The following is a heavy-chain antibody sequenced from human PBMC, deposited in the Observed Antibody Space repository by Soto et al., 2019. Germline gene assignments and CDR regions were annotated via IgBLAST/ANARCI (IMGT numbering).Heavy chain of an antibody. Sequence: PSETLSLTCTVSGGSISSSSYYWGWIRQPPGKGLEWIGSIYYSGSTYYNPSLRSRVTISVDTSKNQFSLKLSSVTAADTAVYYCARHWNYYYYYYMDVWGKGTTVT. D-gene: IGHD1-1*01. CDR3: ARHWNYYYYYYMDV. V-gene: IGHV4-39*01. J-gene: IGHJ6*03. CDR2: IYYSGST. CDR1: GGSISSSSYY.